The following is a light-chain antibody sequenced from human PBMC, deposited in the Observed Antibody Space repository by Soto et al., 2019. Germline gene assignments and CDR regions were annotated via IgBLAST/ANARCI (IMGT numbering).Light chain of an antibody. CDR3: QQYNNWPT. J-gene: IGKJ1*01. Sequence: EIVLTQSPATLSLSPGERATLSCRASQSVSRYLAWYQQKPSQAPMLLIYGASTRATGIPARFSGSGSGTEFTLTISILQSEDFAVYCCQQYNNWPTFGQGTKVDIK. V-gene: IGKV3-15*01. CDR1: QSVSRY. CDR2: GAS.